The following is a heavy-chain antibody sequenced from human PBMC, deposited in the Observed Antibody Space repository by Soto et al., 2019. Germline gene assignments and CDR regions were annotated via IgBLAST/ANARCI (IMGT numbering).Heavy chain of an antibody. V-gene: IGHV4-39*01. Sequence: PSETLSLTCTVSGASISSSSYYWGWIRQPPGKGLEWIGSIYYSGSTYYNPSLKSRVTISVDTSKNQFSLKLSSVTAADTAVYCCARQVAGKIDYWGQGTLVTVSS. D-gene: IGHD6-19*01. CDR1: GASISSSSYY. CDR2: IYYSGST. J-gene: IGHJ4*02. CDR3: ARQVAGKIDY.